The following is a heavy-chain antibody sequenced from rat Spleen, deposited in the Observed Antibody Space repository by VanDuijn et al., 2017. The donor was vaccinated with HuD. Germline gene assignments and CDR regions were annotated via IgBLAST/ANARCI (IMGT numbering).Heavy chain of an antibody. D-gene: IGHD1-2*01. CDR3: ARYYSSYIHYFDY. CDR2: IWAGGST. J-gene: IGHJ2*01. Sequence: QVQLKESGPGLMQPSETLSLTCTVSGFSLTSNGVGWVRQPLGKGLVWMGTIWAGGSTNYNSAVQSRLSISRDTSKSQVFLKMNSLQPEDTGTYYCARYYSSYIHYFDYWGQGVMVTVSS. V-gene: IGHV2-72*01. CDR1: GFSLTSNG.